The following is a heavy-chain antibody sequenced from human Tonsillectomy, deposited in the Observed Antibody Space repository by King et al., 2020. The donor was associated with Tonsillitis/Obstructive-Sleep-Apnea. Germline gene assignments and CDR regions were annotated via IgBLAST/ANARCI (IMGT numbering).Heavy chain of an antibody. Sequence: VQLVESGGGLVQPGGSLRLSCAASGFTFSSYAMHWVRQAPGKGLEYVSAISSNGGNTYYANSVKGRFTISRDNSKNTLSLQMGSLRAEDMAVYYCARGKRDYVWGTYYYYYMDVWGKGTTVTVSS. J-gene: IGHJ6*03. D-gene: IGHD3-16*01. CDR1: GFTFSSYA. CDR2: ISSNGGNT. CDR3: ARGKRDYVWGTYYYYYMDV. V-gene: IGHV3-64*01.